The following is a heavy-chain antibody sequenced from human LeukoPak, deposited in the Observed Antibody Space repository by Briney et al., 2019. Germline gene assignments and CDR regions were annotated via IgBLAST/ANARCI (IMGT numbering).Heavy chain of an antibody. Sequence: ASVKVSCKASGYSFTSYDINWVRQATGQGLEWIGYMNPNTGNTGYAQKFQGRVTLTRDTSISTAYMELSSLTSEDTAVYYCATTLRNNPPWGQGTLVTVSS. D-gene: IGHD1-14*01. CDR1: GYSFTSYD. CDR2: MNPNTGNT. J-gene: IGHJ5*02. V-gene: IGHV1-8*01. CDR3: ATTLRNNPP.